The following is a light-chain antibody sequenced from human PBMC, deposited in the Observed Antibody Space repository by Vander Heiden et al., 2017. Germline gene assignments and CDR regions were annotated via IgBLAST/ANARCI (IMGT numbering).Light chain of an antibody. V-gene: IGLV1-47*01. CDR1: SSNIGSNY. Sequence: QSVLTHPPSASGTPGPGVTISCSGSSSNIGSNYVYWYQQLPGTTPKLLIYRNNQRPSGVPDRFSGSKSGTSASLAISGLRSEDEADYYCAAWDDSLSGQEVVFGGGTKLTVL. J-gene: IGLJ2*01. CDR2: RNN. CDR3: AAWDDSLSGQEVV.